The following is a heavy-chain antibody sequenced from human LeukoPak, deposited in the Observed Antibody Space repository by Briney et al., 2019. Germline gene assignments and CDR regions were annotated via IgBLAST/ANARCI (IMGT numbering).Heavy chain of an antibody. V-gene: IGHV3-33*01. D-gene: IGHD6-19*01. CDR2: IWYVGSNK. Sequence: PGGSLRLSCAASGFTFSSYGMHWVCQAPGKGLEWVSIIWYVGSNKYYADSVKGRFTISKDNSKNTLYLQMNSLRAEDTAIYYCARDPGHNGWYGDNWGQGTLVTVSS. J-gene: IGHJ4*02. CDR3: ARDPGHNGWYGDN. CDR1: GFTFSSYG.